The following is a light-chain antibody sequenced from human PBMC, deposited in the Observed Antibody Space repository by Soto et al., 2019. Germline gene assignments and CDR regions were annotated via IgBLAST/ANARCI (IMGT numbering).Light chain of an antibody. J-gene: IGLJ1*01. CDR3: SSYTSGSTHYV. V-gene: IGLV2-14*01. CDR1: SSDVGGYNY. Sequence: QSVLTQPAAVSGSPGQSITISCTGTSSDVGGYNYVSWYQQYPGKAPKLMIYEVRNRPSGVSNRFSGSKSGNTASLTISGLQAEDEADYYCSSYTSGSTHYVFGTGTKVTVL. CDR2: EVR.